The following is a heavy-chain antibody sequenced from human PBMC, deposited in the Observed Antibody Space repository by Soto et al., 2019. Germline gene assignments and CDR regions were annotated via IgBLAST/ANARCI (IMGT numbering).Heavy chain of an antibody. CDR1: GGSISSGDYY. CDR3: ARGITGTPYYYYYGMDV. J-gene: IGHJ6*02. CDR2: IYYSGST. V-gene: IGHV4-30-4*01. D-gene: IGHD1-20*01. Sequence: QVQLQESGPGLVKPSQTLSLTCTVSGGSISSGDYYWSWIRQPPGKGLEWIGYIYYSGSTYYNPSLKSRVTMSVDTSKNQFSLKLSSVTAADTAVYYCARGITGTPYYYYYGMDVWGQGTTVTVSS.